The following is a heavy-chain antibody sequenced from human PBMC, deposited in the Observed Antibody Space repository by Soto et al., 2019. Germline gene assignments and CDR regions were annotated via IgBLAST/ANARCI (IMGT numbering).Heavy chain of an antibody. D-gene: IGHD2-15*01. CDR3: ASEYCSGGSCYYYGMDV. CDR1: GFTFSSYG. CDR2: IWYDGSNK. Sequence: QVQLVESGGGVVQPGRSLRLSCAASGFTFSSYGMHWVHQAPGKGLEWVAVIWYDGSNKYYADSVKGRFTTSRDNSKNTLYLQMNSLRAEDTAVYYCASEYCSGGSCYYYGMDVWGQGTTVTVSS. J-gene: IGHJ6*02. V-gene: IGHV3-33*01.